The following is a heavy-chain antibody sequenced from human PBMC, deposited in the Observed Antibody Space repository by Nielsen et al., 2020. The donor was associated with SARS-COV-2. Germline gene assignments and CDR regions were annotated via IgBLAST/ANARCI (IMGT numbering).Heavy chain of an antibody. J-gene: IGHJ3*02. Sequence: GESLKISCKGSGSSFNTYWIGWVRQMPGKGLEWMGIIYPGDSDTRYSPSFQGHVTMSADKSINTAYVQWSSLRASDTAMYFRAYDDSGYNAFNIWGQGTMVTVSS. CDR2: IYPGDSDT. D-gene: IGHD3-22*01. CDR1: GSSFNTYW. V-gene: IGHV5-51*01. CDR3: AYDDSGYNAFNI.